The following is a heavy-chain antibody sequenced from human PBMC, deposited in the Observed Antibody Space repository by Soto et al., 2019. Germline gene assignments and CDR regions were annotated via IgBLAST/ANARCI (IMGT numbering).Heavy chain of an antibody. CDR1: GFTFSSYA. D-gene: IGHD5-12*01. V-gene: IGHV3-30*04. CDR2: ISYDGSNK. Sequence: GGSLRLSCAASGFTFSSYAMHWVRQAPGKGLEWVAVISYDGSNKYYADSVKGRFTISRDNSKNTLYLQMNSLRAEDTAVYYCASASANRYRGYDYYYYYGMDVWGQGTTVTVSS. J-gene: IGHJ6*02. CDR3: ASASANRYRGYDYYYYYGMDV.